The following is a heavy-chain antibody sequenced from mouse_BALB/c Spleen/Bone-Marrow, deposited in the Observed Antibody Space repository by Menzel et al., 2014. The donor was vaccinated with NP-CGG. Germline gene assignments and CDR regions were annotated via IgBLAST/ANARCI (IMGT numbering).Heavy chain of an antibody. D-gene: IGHD1-1*01. V-gene: IGHV1-54*01. Sequence: QVQLQQSGAELVRPGTSVKVSCKASGYAFTNYLIDWVKQRPGQGLEWIGVINPGSGGTNYNEKFKGKATLTADKSSSTAYMQLSSLTSDDSAVYFCARGIATGYFDYWGQGTTLTVSS. J-gene: IGHJ2*01. CDR1: GYAFTNYL. CDR2: INPGSGGT. CDR3: ARGIATGYFDY.